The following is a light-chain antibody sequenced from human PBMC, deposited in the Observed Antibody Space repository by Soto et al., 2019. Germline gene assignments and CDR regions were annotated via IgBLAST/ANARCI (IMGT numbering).Light chain of an antibody. Sequence: QSVLTQPPSASGSPGQSVTISCTGTKNDIGVYDFVSWYQHHPGKAPRLIIYEVVQRPSGVPDRFSGSKSGNTASLTVSGLQAADEADYFCKSYAGSYTYVFGSGTKVTVL. CDR3: KSYAGSYTYV. V-gene: IGLV2-8*01. J-gene: IGLJ1*01. CDR1: KNDIGVYDF. CDR2: EVV.